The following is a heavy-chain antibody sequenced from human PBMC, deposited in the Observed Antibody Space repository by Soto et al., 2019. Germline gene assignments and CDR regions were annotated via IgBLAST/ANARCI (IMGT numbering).Heavy chain of an antibody. CDR3: AREERTLPSITMIVVGTYYYYGMDV. V-gene: IGHV3-30-3*01. J-gene: IGHJ6*02. CDR2: ISYDGSNK. D-gene: IGHD3-22*01. Sequence: GGSLRLSCAASGFTFSSYAMHWVRQAPGKGLEWVAVISYDGSNKYYADSVKGRFTISRDNSKNTLYLQMNSLRAEDTAVYYCAREERTLPSITMIVVGTYYYYGMDVWGQGTTVTVSS. CDR1: GFTFSSYA.